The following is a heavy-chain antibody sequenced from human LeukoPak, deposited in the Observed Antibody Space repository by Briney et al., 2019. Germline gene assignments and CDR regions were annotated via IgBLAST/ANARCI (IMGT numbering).Heavy chain of an antibody. D-gene: IGHD3-22*01. J-gene: IGHJ3*02. CDR1: GGSISNYY. V-gene: IGHV4-59*05. Sequence: SETLSLTCTVSGGSISNYYWSWIRQPPGKGLEWIGSIYYSGSTYYNPSLKSRVTISVDTSKNQFSLKLSSVTAADTAVYYCASSDSSGYYHDAFDIWGQGTMVTVSS. CDR2: IYYSGST. CDR3: ASSDSSGYYHDAFDI.